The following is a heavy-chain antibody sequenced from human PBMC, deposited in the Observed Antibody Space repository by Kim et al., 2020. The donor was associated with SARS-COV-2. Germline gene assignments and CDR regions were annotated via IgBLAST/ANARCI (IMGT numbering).Heavy chain of an antibody. D-gene: IGHD3-3*02. V-gene: IGHV3-9*01. Sequence: GYADSVKGRFTISRDKAKNSLYLQMNSLRAEDTALYYCAKDIFGGAGCMDDWGQGTMVTVSS. J-gene: IGHJ6*02. CDR3: AKDIFGGAGCMDD.